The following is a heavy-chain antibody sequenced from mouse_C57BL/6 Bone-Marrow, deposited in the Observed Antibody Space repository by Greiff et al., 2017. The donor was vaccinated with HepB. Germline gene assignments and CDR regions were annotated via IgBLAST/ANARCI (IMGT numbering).Heavy chain of an antibody. CDR2: ISSGGNYI. J-gene: IGHJ4*01. V-gene: IGHV5-9-1*02. Sequence: VHLVESGEGLVKPGGSLKLSCAASGFTFSSYAMSWVRQTPEKRLEWVAYISSGGNYIYYADTVKGRFTISRDNARNTLYLQMSSLKSEDTAMYYCTRDSSYYGYAMDYWGQGTSATVSS. D-gene: IGHD2-10*01. CDR1: GFTFSSYA. CDR3: TRDSSYYGYAMDY.